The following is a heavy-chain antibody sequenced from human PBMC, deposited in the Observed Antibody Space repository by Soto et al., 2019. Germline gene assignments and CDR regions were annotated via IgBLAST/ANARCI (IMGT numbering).Heavy chain of an antibody. V-gene: IGHV4-59*06. Sequence: PSETLSLTCTVSSDSRSSHKWSWIRQHPGKGLEWIGYIYYSGSTYYNPPLKSRVTISVDTSKNQFSLKLSSVTAADTAVYYCARGGRRSPGMDVWGRGTTVTVSS. D-gene: IGHD3-16*01. CDR3: ARGGRRSPGMDV. CDR1: SDSRSSHK. CDR2: IYYSGST. J-gene: IGHJ6*02.